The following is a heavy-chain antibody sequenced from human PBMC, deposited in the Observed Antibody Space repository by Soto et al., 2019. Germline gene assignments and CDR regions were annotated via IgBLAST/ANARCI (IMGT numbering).Heavy chain of an antibody. D-gene: IGHD4-17*01. CDR1: GFTFSSYA. J-gene: IGHJ1*01. Sequence: GGSLRLSCAASGFTFSSYAMSWVRQAPGKGLEWVSAISGSGGSTYYADSVNGRFNTSRDNSKNTLYLQMNSLRAEDTAVYYCAKAPGGMTTVTTKIYAEYFQHWGQGTLVTVSS. CDR2: ISGSGGST. CDR3: AKAPGGMTTVTTKIYAEYFQH. V-gene: IGHV3-23*01.